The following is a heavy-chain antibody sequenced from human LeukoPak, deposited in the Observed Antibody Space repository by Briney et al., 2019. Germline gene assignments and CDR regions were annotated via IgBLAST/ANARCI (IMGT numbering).Heavy chain of an antibody. J-gene: IGHJ4*02. D-gene: IGHD6-19*01. Sequence: PGGSLRLSCAASGFTFSTYSMNWVRQAPGKGLEWVSGISSGGAGTHYADSVQGRFTISRDNSRNTLYLQMDSLRAEDTAVYYCAKGTLAGPGPFDYWGQGNLATVSS. CDR1: GFTFSTYS. CDR2: ISSGGAGT. V-gene: IGHV3-23*01. CDR3: AKGTLAGPGPFDY.